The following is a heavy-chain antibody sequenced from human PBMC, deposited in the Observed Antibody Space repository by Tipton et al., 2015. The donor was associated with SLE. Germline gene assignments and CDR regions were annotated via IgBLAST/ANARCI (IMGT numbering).Heavy chain of an antibody. V-gene: IGHV4-34*01. CDR3: ARDPLYYYDSSGYYP. CDR2: INHSGST. Sequence: TLSLTCAVYGGSFSGYYWSWIRQPPGKGLEWIGEINHSGSTNYNPSLKSRVTISVDTSKNQFSLKLSSVTAADTAVYYCARDPLYYYDSSGYYPWGQGTLVTVSS. CDR1: GGSFSGYY. D-gene: IGHD3-22*01. J-gene: IGHJ5*02.